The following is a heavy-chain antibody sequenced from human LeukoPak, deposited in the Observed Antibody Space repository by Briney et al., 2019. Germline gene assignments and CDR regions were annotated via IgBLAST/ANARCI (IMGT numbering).Heavy chain of an antibody. Sequence: PSETLSLTCRVSGGFLSSYYWSWIRQPPGKGLEWVGNIYYVGTTNYNPSLKSRVTISLDASKNKFSLKLSSMTAADTAVYYCARRNGYYNGFDYWGQGTLVTVSS. CDR2: IYYVGTT. J-gene: IGHJ4*02. CDR1: GGFLSSYY. D-gene: IGHD3-3*01. CDR3: ARRNGYYNGFDY. V-gene: IGHV4-59*01.